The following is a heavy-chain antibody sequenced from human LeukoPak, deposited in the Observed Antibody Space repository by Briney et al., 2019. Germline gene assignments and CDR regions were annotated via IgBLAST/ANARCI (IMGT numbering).Heavy chain of an antibody. J-gene: IGHJ4*02. CDR3: ARITGYGGDSGYYFDY. V-gene: IGHV2-26*01. CDR2: IFSNDEK. CDR1: GFSLSKARMG. Sequence: ESGPVLVKPPETLTLTCTVSGFSLSKARMGVSWIRQPPGKALERLAHIFSNDEKSYSTSLQGRLTISKDTSKSQVVLTMTTVDPVDTATYFWARITGYGGDSGYYFDYWGQGALVTVSS. D-gene: IGHD4-23*01.